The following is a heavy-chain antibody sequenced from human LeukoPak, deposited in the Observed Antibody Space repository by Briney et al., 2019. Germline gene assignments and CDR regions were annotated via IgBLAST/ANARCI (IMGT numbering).Heavy chain of an antibody. J-gene: IGHJ4*02. Sequence: PGGSLRLSCAASGFTVSSNYMSWVRQAPGKGLEWVSVIYSGGSTCYADSVKGRFTISRDNSKNTLYLQMNSLRAEDTAVYYCARAGVGATMGIFDYWGQGTLVTVSS. CDR3: ARAGVGATMGIFDY. CDR2: IYSGGST. D-gene: IGHD1-26*01. CDR1: GFTVSSNY. V-gene: IGHV3-66*02.